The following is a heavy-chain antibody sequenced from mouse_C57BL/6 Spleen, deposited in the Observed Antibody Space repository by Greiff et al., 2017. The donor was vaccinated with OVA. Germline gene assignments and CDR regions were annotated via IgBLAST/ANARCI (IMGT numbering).Heavy chain of an antibody. CDR3: ARSDYGYGFAY. Sequence: VQLQQSGPELVKPGASVKISCKASGYSFTGYYMNWVKQSPEKSLEWIGEINPSTGGTTSNQKFKAKATLTVDKSSSTAYMQLKSLTSEDSAVYYCARSDYGYGFAYWGQGTLVTVSA. D-gene: IGHD2-2*01. CDR1: GYSFTGYY. V-gene: IGHV1-42*01. J-gene: IGHJ3*01. CDR2: INPSTGGT.